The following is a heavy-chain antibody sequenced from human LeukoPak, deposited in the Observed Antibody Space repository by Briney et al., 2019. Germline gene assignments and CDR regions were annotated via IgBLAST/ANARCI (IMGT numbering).Heavy chain of an antibody. CDR1: GFTFSSYA. CDR3: ARGGGYGDYRHWYFDL. Sequence: PGGSLRLSCAASGFTFSSYAMSWVRQAPGKGLEWVSAISGSGGSTYYADSVKGRFTISRDNAKNSLYLQMNSLRAEDTAVYYCARGGGYGDYRHWYFDLWGRGTLVTVSS. CDR2: ISGSGGST. V-gene: IGHV3-23*01. D-gene: IGHD4-17*01. J-gene: IGHJ2*01.